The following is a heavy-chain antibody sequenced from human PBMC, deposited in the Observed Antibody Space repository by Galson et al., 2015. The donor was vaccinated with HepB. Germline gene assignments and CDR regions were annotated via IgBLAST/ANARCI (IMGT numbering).Heavy chain of an antibody. D-gene: IGHD3-16*01. CDR2: INPINGGT. V-gene: IGHV1-2*05. CDR1: GYTFTGYY. J-gene: IGHJ2*01. Sequence: SVKVSCKASGYTFTGYYIHWVRQAPGQGLEWMGRINPINGGTNYAQNSQGRVTMTRDTSISTAYMELSRLTSHDTVVYFCARAPGGDPWFFDLWGRGTLVTVSS. CDR3: ARAPGGDPWFFDL.